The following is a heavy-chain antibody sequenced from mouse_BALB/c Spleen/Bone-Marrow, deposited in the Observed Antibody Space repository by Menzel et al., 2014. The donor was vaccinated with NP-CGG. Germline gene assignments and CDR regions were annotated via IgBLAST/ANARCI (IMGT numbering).Heavy chain of an antibody. D-gene: IGHD2-4*01. CDR2: VLPGSGGT. J-gene: IGHJ3*01. CDR1: GYTFSSYW. Sequence: QVQLQQSGAELMKPGASVKISCKATGYTFSSYWIDGVKQRPGHGLEGIGEVLPGSGGTKYNEKFKGKATFTPVTASNTAYMQLSSLATEGSAVYYCARDYYEYDAGFVYWGQGTLVSVSA. V-gene: IGHV1-9*01. CDR3: ARDYYEYDAGFVY.